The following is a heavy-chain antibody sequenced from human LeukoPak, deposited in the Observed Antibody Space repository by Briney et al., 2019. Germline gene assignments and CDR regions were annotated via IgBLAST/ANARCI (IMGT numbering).Heavy chain of an antibody. CDR2: FYPGDSET. J-gene: IGHJ4*02. Sequence: GESLNFSSQGSGFSFTCCWFAWLRQMPGKGLEWVDIFYPGDSETRYSPSFHGQVTISADKSISTAYLQWSSLKASDTAIYYCARHPGYSSIWYIVYWGQGDLVTVSS. D-gene: IGHD6-13*01. V-gene: IGHV5-51*01. CDR3: ARHPGYSSIWYIVY. CDR1: GFSFTCCW.